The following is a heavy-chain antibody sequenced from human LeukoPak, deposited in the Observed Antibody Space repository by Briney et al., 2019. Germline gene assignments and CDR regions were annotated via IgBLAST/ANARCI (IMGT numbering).Heavy chain of an antibody. Sequence: GGSLRLSCVVSGFTFNRCWMNWVRQAPGKGLEWVAHINPDGRDTYYVDSVKGRFIISRDNAQNSMYLQMNSLRVEDTAVYYCTSWGDTTAEYFQRWGQGTLVTVSS. D-gene: IGHD2-21*02. V-gene: IGHV3-7*01. CDR1: GFTFNRCW. J-gene: IGHJ1*01. CDR3: TSWGDTTAEYFQR. CDR2: INPDGRDT.